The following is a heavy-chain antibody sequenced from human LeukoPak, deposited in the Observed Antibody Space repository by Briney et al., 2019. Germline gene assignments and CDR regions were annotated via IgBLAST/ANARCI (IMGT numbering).Heavy chain of an antibody. CDR2: VSYDGSNK. V-gene: IGHV3-30*04. CDR1: GFTFSSYA. Sequence: PGRSLRLSCAASGFTFSSYAMHWVRQAPGKGLEWVAVVSYDGSNKYYANSVKGRFTISRDKSKNTLHLQMNSLRAEDTAVYYCARDNLFSSGPFDYWGQGTLVTVSS. D-gene: IGHD3-22*01. CDR3: ARDNLFSSGPFDY. J-gene: IGHJ4*02.